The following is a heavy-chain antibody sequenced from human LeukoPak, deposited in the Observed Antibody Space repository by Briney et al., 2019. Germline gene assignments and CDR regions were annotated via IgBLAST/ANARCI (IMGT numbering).Heavy chain of an antibody. V-gene: IGHV3-7*01. D-gene: IGHD1-26*01. Sequence: PGGSLRLSCAASEFTFSNYWMSWVRQAPGKGLEWVANIKQDGSEKYYVDSVKGRFAISRDNAKNSLYLQMNSLRAEDTAVYYCARDKIVGATNFDYWGQGTLVTVSS. CDR2: IKQDGSEK. CDR1: EFTFSNYW. CDR3: ARDKIVGATNFDY. J-gene: IGHJ4*02.